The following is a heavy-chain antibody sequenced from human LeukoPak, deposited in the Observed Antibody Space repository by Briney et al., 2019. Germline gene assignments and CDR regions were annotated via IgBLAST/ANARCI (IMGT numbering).Heavy chain of an antibody. CDR3: ASSATVTAFDY. CDR1: GFTFSSYW. CDR2: IKQDGSEK. Sequence: GGSLRLSCAASGFTFSSYWMSWVRQAPGKGLEWVANIKQDGSEKYYVDSVKGRFTISRDNSKNTLYLQMNSLRAEDTAVYYCASSATVTAFDYWGQGTLVTVSS. D-gene: IGHD4-17*01. V-gene: IGHV3-7*01. J-gene: IGHJ4*02.